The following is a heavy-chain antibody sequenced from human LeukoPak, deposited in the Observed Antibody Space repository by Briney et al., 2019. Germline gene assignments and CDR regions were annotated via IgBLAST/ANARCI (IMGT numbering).Heavy chain of an antibody. J-gene: IGHJ5*02. V-gene: IGHV3-9*01. CDR3: AKDTYYYDSSGTS. CDR2: ISWNSGSI. D-gene: IGHD3-22*01. Sequence: GGSLRLSCAASGFTFDDYAMHWVRQAPGKGLEWFSGISWNSGSIGYADSVKGRFTISRDNAKNSLYLQMNSLRAEDTALYYCAKDTYYYDSSGTSWGQGTLVTVSS. CDR1: GFTFDDYA.